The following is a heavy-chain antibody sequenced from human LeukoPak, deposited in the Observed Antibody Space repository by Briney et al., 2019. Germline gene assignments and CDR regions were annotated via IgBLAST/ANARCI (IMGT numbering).Heavy chain of an antibody. CDR2: IYYSGSI. J-gene: IGHJ3*02. CDR3: ARKATTGPTKAAFDI. D-gene: IGHD4-17*01. Sequence: SETLSLTCAVSGYSISSSNYWGWIRQPPGKGLEWIGHIYYSGSIHYNPSLKSRVTMSVDTSKNQFSLKLSSVTAVDTAVYYCARKATTGPTKAAFDIWGQGTMVTVSS. CDR1: GYSISSSNY. V-gene: IGHV4-28*05.